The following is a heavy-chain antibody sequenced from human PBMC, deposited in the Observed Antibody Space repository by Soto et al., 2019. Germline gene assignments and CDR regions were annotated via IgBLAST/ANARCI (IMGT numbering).Heavy chain of an antibody. CDR2: IPFSGST. CDR1: GGSISRNNHY. V-gene: IGHV4-39*01. D-gene: IGHD6-19*01. Sequence: QLQLQESGPGLVKPSETLSLTCTISGGSISRNNHYWGWIRQSPGKGLEWIGSIPFSGSTNYNPSLKSRVTISLETSMNQFSLSMNSVTAADTAVFYCARLGSSGWYQGSYFDYWGQGILVTVSS. CDR3: ARLGSSGWYQGSYFDY. J-gene: IGHJ4*02.